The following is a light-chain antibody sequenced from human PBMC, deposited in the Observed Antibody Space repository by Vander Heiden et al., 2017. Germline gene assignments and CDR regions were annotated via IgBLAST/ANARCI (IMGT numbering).Light chain of an antibody. CDR1: QSISSY. V-gene: IGKV1-39*01. CDR3: QKSYRTPYT. J-gene: IGKJ2*01. Sequence: DLQLTQSPSSLSASVEDRVTITCRASQSISSYLKWYQQKPGKAPKLLIYAASSFQSGGPSRFSSSGSGTAFTLTSSSLQPEDFATYYGQKSYRTPYTFGQGTKLEIK. CDR2: AAS.